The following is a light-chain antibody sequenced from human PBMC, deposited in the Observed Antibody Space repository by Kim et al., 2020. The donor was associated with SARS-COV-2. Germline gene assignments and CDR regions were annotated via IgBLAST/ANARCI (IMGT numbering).Light chain of an antibody. CDR3: QQLNSFPPV. CDR1: QCISTY. V-gene: IGKV1-9*01. J-gene: IGKJ3*01. Sequence: AAVGDRVTMTCRASQCISTYLAWYQQKPGKAPNLLIYDATTLQSGVPSRFSGGGSGTDFTLTISSLQPEDFATYYCQQLNSFPPVFGPGTKVDIK. CDR2: DAT.